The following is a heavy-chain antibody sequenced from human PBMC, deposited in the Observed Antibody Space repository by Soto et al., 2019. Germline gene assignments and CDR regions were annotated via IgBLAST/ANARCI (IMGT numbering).Heavy chain of an antibody. Sequence: SETLSLTCTVSTGSISNSYWSWIRQPPGKGLEWIGSIYYSGSAYYNPSLKSRVTISVDTSKNQFSLKLSSVTAADTAVYYCARTPTSITMVRGVPPADFDYWGQGTLVTVSS. CDR2: IYYSGSA. J-gene: IGHJ4*02. CDR3: ARTPTSITMVRGVPPADFDY. D-gene: IGHD3-10*01. V-gene: IGHV4-59*05. CDR1: TGSISNSY.